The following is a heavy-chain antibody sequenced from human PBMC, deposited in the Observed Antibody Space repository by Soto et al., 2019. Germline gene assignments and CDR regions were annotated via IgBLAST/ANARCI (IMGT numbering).Heavy chain of an antibody. V-gene: IGHV4-31*03. CDR1: GASIGSGSYY. CDR3: ARLTTIITGAFDD. Sequence: QVQLQESGPGLVQPSQTLSLTCTVSGASIGSGSYYWSWIRQYPGEGLVWIGHIYDSGRTYYNPSLESRVSISLERSTNEFSLTLTSVTAADTAVYYCARLTTIITGAFDDWGLGTVVTVSS. J-gene: IGHJ4*02. CDR2: IYDSGRT. D-gene: IGHD7-27*01.